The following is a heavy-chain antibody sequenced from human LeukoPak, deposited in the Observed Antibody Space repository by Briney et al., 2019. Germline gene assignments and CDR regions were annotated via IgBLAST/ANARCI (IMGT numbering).Heavy chain of an antibody. CDR1: GFTLRSYV. Sequence: GGSLRLSCVASGFTLRSYVMNWVRQTPGKGLEWVSSISGSGDSTVYADSVKGRVSISRDNSKNTLYLQVNGLRTEDTAVYYCAKDRLLNCRGDCYIFDYWGQGTVVTVSS. D-gene: IGHD2-21*02. CDR2: ISGSGDST. J-gene: IGHJ4*02. V-gene: IGHV3-23*01. CDR3: AKDRLLNCRGDCYIFDY.